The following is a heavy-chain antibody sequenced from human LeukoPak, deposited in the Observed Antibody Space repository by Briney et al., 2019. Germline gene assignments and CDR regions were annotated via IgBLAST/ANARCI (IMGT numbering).Heavy chain of an antibody. D-gene: IGHD3-22*01. Sequence: SETLSLTCAVYGGSFSGYYWSWIRQPPGKGLEWIGEINHSGSTNNNPSLKSRVTISVDTSKNQFSLKLSSVTAADTAVYYCARLRGSSGYYLAVDYWGQGTLVAVSS. V-gene: IGHV4-34*01. CDR2: INHSGST. J-gene: IGHJ4*02. CDR1: GGSFSGYY. CDR3: ARLRGSSGYYLAVDY.